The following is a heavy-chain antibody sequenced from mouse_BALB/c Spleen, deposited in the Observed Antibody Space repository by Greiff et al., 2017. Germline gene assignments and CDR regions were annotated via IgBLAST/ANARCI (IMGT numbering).Heavy chain of an antibody. Sequence: QVQLKESAAELARPGASVKMSCKAPGYTFTSYTMHWVKQRPGQGLEWIGYINPSSGYTEYNQKFKDKTTLTADKSSSTAYMQLSSLTSEDSAVYYCAREFTTVVVDYWGQGTTLTVSS. J-gene: IGHJ2*01. CDR1: GYTFTSYT. V-gene: IGHV1-4*02. CDR2: INPSSGYT. D-gene: IGHD1-1*01. CDR3: AREFTTVVVDY.